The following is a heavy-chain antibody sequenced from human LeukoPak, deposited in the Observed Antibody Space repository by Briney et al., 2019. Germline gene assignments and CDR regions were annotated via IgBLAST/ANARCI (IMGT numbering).Heavy chain of an antibody. V-gene: IGHV3-7*01. Sequence: PGGSLRLSCAASGFTFSSYWMSWVRQAPGKGLEWVANIKQDGSEKYYVDSVKGRFTISRDNAKNSLYLQMNSLRAEDTAVYYCARGRYYYDSSGYYYNYYYYYYMDVWGKGTTVTVSS. D-gene: IGHD3-22*01. J-gene: IGHJ6*03. CDR2: IKQDGSEK. CDR3: ARGRYYYDSSGYYYNYYYYYYMDV. CDR1: GFTFSSYW.